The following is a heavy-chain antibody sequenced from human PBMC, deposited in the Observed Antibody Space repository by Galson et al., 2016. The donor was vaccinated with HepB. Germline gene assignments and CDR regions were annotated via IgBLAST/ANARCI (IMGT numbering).Heavy chain of an antibody. V-gene: IGHV3-33*01. J-gene: IGHJ6*02. CDR2: IWYDGSNK. D-gene: IGHD5-18*01. Sequence: SLRLSCAAFGFTFSSYGMHWVRQAPGKGLGWVAFIWYDGSNKYYADSVKGRFTISRDTSKNTLNLQMNSLRAEDTAVYYCARPHVAMVTGYYYGMDVWGQGTTVTVSS. CDR1: GFTFSSYG. CDR3: ARPHVAMVTGYYYGMDV.